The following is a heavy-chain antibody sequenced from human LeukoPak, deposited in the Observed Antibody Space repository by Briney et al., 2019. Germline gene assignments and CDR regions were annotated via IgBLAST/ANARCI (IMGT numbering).Heavy chain of an antibody. J-gene: IGHJ6*03. CDR2: IIPIFGTA. Sequence: ASVKVSCKASGGTFSSYAISWVRQPPGQGLAWVGGIIPIFGTANYAQKFEGRVTITTDESTSTAYMELSSLRSEDTAVYYCASRDIAAAGTHLHPNYYYYYYMDVWGKGTTVTVSS. V-gene: IGHV1-69*05. CDR3: ASRDIAAAGTHLHPNYYYYYYMDV. D-gene: IGHD6-13*01. CDR1: GGTFSSYA.